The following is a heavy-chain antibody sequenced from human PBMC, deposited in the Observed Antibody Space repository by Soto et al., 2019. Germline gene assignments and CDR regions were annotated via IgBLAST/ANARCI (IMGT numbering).Heavy chain of an antibody. V-gene: IGHV4-61*01. CDR3: ASALAAWGYGKPNNWFDP. J-gene: IGHJ5*02. CDR1: GSSVSSGSYY. D-gene: IGHD6-25*01. CDR2: IYYSGST. Sequence: KTXETLSVTWPVSGSSVSSGSYYWSWIREPPGKGLEWIGYIYYSGSTNYNPSLKSRVTISVDTSKNQFSLKLSSVTAADTAVYYSASALAAWGYGKPNNWFDPWGQGTLVTVSS.